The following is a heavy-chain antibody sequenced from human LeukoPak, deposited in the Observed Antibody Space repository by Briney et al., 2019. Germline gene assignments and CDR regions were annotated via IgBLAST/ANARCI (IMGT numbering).Heavy chain of an antibody. V-gene: IGHV4-39*01. CDR1: GGSISSSSYY. CDR3: ARHRANWGFRARYYFDY. CDR2: IYYSGST. J-gene: IGHJ4*02. Sequence: SETLSLTCTVSGGSISSSSYYWGWIRQPPGKGLEWIGSIYYSGSTYYNPSLKSRVTISVDTSKNQFSLKLSSVTAADTAVYYCARHRANWGFRARYYFDYWGQGTLVTVPS. D-gene: IGHD7-27*01.